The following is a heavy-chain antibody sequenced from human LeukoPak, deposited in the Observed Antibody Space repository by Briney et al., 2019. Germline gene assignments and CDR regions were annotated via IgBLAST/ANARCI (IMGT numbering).Heavy chain of an antibody. CDR1: GYSFTSYW. CDR2: IYPGDSDT. D-gene: IGHD4/OR15-4a*01. Sequence: GESLKIFCKGSGYSFTSYWIGWVRQMPGKGLEWMGIIYPGDSDTRYSPSFQGQVTISADKPISTAYLQWSSLKASDTAMYYCARRSIGASNWFDPWGQGTLVTVSS. V-gene: IGHV5-51*01. CDR3: ARRSIGASNWFDP. J-gene: IGHJ5*02.